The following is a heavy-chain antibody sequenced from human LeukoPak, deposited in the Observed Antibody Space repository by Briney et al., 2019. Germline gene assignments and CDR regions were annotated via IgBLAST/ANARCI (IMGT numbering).Heavy chain of an antibody. CDR2: ISAYNGNT. V-gene: IGHV1-18*01. CDR3: ARDGGSSWYDTRIDY. Sequence: ASVKVSCKASGYTFTSYGISWVRQAPGQGLEWMGWISAYNGNTNYAQKLQGRVTMTTDTSTSTAYMELRSPRSDDTAVYYCARDGGSSWYDTRIDYWGQGTLVTVSS. D-gene: IGHD6-13*01. J-gene: IGHJ4*02. CDR1: GYTFTSYG.